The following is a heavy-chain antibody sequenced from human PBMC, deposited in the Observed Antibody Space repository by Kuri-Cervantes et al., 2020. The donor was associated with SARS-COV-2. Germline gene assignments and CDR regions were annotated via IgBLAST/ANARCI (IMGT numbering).Heavy chain of an antibody. CDR3: ARGPHCSSTSCNRDY. CDR2: INHSGST. V-gene: IGHV4-39*07. Sequence: GSLRLSCTVSGGSISNSFYYWSWIRQPPGKGLEWIGEINHSGSTNYNPSLKSRVTISVDTSKNQFSLKPSSVTAADTAVYYCARGPHCSSTSCNRDYWGQGTLATVSS. J-gene: IGHJ4*02. CDR1: GGSISNSFYY. D-gene: IGHD2-2*01.